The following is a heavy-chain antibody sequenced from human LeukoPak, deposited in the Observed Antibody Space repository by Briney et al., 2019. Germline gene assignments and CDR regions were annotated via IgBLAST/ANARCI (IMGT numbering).Heavy chain of an antibody. Sequence: GASVTASCKASGYVFTSYYIHWMRQAPGQGLEWMGKINPSGGRTNYAQKFQDRVTLTSDTSTSTAYMDLSSLRFEDTAVYYCASDGAYQPPRYWGQGTLVTVSS. V-gene: IGHV1-46*01. CDR2: INPSGGRT. CDR1: GYVFTSYY. D-gene: IGHD2-2*01. CDR3: ASDGAYQPPRY. J-gene: IGHJ4*02.